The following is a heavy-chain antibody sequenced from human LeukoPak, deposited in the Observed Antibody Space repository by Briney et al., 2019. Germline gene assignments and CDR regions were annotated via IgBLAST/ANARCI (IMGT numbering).Heavy chain of an antibody. CDR3: AREGPMFDSGSYSKSLGY. V-gene: IGHV4-61*02. Sequence: KASETLSPTCTVSGGSISSGSYYWTWIRQPAGKELEWIGRVYTSGSTNYNPSLKSRVTISLDTSKNQFSLMLTSVTAADTAVYYCAREGPMFDSGSYSKSLGYWGQGFLVTVSS. CDR2: VYTSGST. J-gene: IGHJ4*02. D-gene: IGHD3-10*01. CDR1: GGSISSGSYY.